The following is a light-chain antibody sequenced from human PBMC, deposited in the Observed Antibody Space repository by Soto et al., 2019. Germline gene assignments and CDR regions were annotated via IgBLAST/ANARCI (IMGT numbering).Light chain of an antibody. CDR1: QSVSSY. V-gene: IGKV3-11*01. Sequence: EIVLTQSPATLSLSPGERATLSCRASQSVSSYVAWYQQKPGQAPRLLIYDASNRATGNPDRFSGSGSGTDFALTIGGLEAEDFAVYYCEQRSNWPPWFGRGTRLEIK. J-gene: IGKJ5*01. CDR2: DAS. CDR3: EQRSNWPPW.